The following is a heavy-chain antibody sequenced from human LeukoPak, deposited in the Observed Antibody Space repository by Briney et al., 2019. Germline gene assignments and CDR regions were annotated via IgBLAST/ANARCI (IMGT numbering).Heavy chain of an antibody. CDR3: ATRLDKHGAKIVGATSVDY. J-gene: IGHJ4*02. D-gene: IGHD1-26*01. Sequence: SETLSLTCTVSGGSISSYYWSWIRQPAGKGLEWIGRIYTSGSTNYNPSLKSRVTMSVDTSKNQFSLKLSSVTAADTAVYYCATRLDKHGAKIVGATSVDYWGQGTLVTVSS. CDR1: GGSISSYY. V-gene: IGHV4-4*07. CDR2: IYTSGST.